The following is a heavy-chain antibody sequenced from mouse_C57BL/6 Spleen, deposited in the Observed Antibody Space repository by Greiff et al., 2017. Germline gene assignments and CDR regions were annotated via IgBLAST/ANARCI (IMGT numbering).Heavy chain of an antibody. D-gene: IGHD1-1*01. CDR3: ASPYGSSYDWYFDV. Sequence: QVQLQQPGAELVKPGASVQMSCKASGYTFTSYWITWVKQRPGQGLEWIGDIYPGSGSTNYNEKFKSKATLTVDTSSSTAYMQLSSLTSEDTAVYYCASPYGSSYDWYFDVWGTGTTVTVAS. V-gene: IGHV1-55*01. CDR2: IYPGSGST. CDR1: GYTFTSYW. J-gene: IGHJ1*03.